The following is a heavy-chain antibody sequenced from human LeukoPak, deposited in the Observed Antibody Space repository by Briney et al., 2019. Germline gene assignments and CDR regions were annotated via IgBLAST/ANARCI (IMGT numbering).Heavy chain of an antibody. D-gene: IGHD6-13*01. CDR3: ARERSSTDYYYMDV. CDR1: GFTFDDYG. CDR2: INWNGGST. J-gene: IGHJ6*03. Sequence: AGGSLRLSCAASGFTFDDYGMSWVRQAPGKGLEWVSGINWNGGSTGYADSVKGRFTISRDNARNSLYLQMNSLRAEDTALYYCARERSSTDYYYMDVWGKGTTVTVSS. V-gene: IGHV3-20*04.